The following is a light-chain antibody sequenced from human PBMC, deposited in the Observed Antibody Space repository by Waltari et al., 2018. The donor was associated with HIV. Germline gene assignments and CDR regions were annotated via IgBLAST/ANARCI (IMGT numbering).Light chain of an antibody. CDR1: RYNNGSYY. CDR2: SNN. Sequence: QSVLTQPPSASGTPGQRVTISCSARRYNNGSYYVYWYQRLPATAPKLLIYSNNQRPSGVPDRFSGSKSGTSASLAISGLRSEDEADYYCAAWTDSLSGVVFGGGTKLSVL. J-gene: IGLJ2*01. CDR3: AAWTDSLSGVV. V-gene: IGLV1-47*01.